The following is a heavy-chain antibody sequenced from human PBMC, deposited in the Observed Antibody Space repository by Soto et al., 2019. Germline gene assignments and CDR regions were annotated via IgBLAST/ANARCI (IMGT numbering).Heavy chain of an antibody. V-gene: IGHV3-53*01. Sequence: EVQLVESGGGLIQPGGSLRLSCAASGFTFSSHDMNWVRQAQGKGLEWVSLIYSGGSTYYADSVKGRFTISRDNSKNTLYLQMSSLRAEDTAVYYCATRPLLPGAPWGQGTMVTVSS. CDR2: IYSGGST. CDR3: ATRPLLPGAP. D-gene: IGHD3-22*01. J-gene: IGHJ3*01. CDR1: GFTFSSHD.